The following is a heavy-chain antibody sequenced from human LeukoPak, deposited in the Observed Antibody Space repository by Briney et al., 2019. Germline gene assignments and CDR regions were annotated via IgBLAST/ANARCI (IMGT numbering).Heavy chain of an antibody. Sequence: PGGSLKLSCAASGFTFSSYAMHWVRQAPGKGLEWVAVISYDGSHKYYADSVKGRFTISRDNSKNTLYLQMNSLRAEDTAVYYCAKERPGYHAVDYWGQGTLVTVSS. CDR3: AKERPGYHAVDY. CDR2: ISYDGSHK. V-gene: IGHV3-30*04. CDR1: GFTFSSYA. D-gene: IGHD5-18*01. J-gene: IGHJ4*02.